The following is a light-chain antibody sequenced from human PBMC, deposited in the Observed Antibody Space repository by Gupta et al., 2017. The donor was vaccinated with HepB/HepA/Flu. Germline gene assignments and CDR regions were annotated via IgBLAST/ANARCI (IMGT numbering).Light chain of an antibody. CDR2: NDS. J-gene: IGLJ2*01. Sequence: SYVVTQPRSVSGAPGKTASMTCGGNNIGTKGVHWYQQKPGQAPGMVIYNDSDRPSGIPERFSGSNSGSTATLTISRVEAGDEAEYYCQVWDSSNDSAVFGGGTKLTVL. CDR3: QVWDSSNDSAV. CDR1: NIGTKG. V-gene: IGLV3-21*04.